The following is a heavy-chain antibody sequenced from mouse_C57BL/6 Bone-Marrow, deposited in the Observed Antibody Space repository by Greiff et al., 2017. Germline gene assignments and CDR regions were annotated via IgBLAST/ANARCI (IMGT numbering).Heavy chain of an antibody. CDR2: INPSTGGT. CDR3: ARFYDGYYDAMDY. J-gene: IGHJ4*01. Sequence: EVQLQQSGPELVKPGASVKISCKASGYSFTGYYMNWVKQSPEKSLEWIGEINPSTGGTTYNQKFKAKATLTVDKSSSTAYMQLKSLTSEDSAVYYCARFYDGYYDAMDYWGQGTSVTVSS. D-gene: IGHD2-3*01. V-gene: IGHV1-42*01. CDR1: GYSFTGYY.